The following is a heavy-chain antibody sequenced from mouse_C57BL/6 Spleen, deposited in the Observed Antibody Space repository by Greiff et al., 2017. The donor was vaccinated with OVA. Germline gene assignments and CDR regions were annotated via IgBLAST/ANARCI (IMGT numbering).Heavy chain of an antibody. V-gene: IGHV1-80*01. J-gene: IGHJ1*03. D-gene: IGHD2-4*01. CDR3: ARSSYDYDGYWYFDV. CDR2: IYAGDGDT. CDR1: GYAFSSYW. Sequence: QFQLQQSGAELVKPGASVKISCKASGYAFSSYWMNWVKQRPGKGLEWIGQIYAGDGDTNYNGKFKGKATLTADKSSSTAYMQLSSLTSEDSAVYFCARSSYDYDGYWYFDVWGTGTTVTVSS.